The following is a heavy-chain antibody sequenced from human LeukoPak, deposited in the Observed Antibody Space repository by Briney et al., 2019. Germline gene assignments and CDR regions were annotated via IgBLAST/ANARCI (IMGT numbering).Heavy chain of an antibody. CDR1: GVTFSHAW. Sequence: VESGGGLVKPGGSLRLSCGASGVTFSHAWMHWVRQAPGKGLVWVSRINSDGSSTSYADSVKGRFTISRDNAKNTLYLQMNSLRAEDTAVYYCRYEGWYDEDNFDYWGQGTLVTVSS. V-gene: IGHV3-74*01. CDR3: RYEGWYDEDNFDY. D-gene: IGHD6-19*01. CDR2: INSDGSST. J-gene: IGHJ4*02.